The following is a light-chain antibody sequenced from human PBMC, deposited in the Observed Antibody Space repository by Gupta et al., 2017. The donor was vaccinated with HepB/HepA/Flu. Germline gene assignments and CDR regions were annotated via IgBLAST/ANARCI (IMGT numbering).Light chain of an antibody. CDR3: QQSYTIPIT. CDR1: QSIRSD. Sequence: DIQMTQSPSSLSASVGDRVTITCRASQSIRSDLNWYQQRPGKAPKLLISVVSSLQSGVPSRFSGRGSGTDFTLTISSLQPEDFATYYCQQSYTIPITFGQGTRLEIK. CDR2: VVS. V-gene: IGKV1-39*01. J-gene: IGKJ5*01.